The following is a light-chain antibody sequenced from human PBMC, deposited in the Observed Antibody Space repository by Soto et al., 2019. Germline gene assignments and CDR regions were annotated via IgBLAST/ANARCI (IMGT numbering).Light chain of an antibody. CDR1: QSVSSN. Sequence: EIVMTQSPATLSVSPGERATLSCRASQSVSSNLAWYQQKPGQAPRLLIYGASTRATGIPARFSGSGSGTESTLTISRLQSEDFAVYYCQQYNNWPQTFGGGTKVEIK. CDR3: QQYNNWPQT. J-gene: IGKJ4*01. CDR2: GAS. V-gene: IGKV3-15*01.